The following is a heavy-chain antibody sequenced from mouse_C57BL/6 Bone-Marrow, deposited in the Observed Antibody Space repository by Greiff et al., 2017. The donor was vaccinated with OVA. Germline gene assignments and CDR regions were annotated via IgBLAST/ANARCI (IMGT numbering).Heavy chain of an antibody. CDR3: TRVPIYYYGSSYDY. Sequence: QVQLKESGAELVRPGASVTLSCKASGYTFTDYEMHWVKQTPVHGLEWIGAIDPETGGTAYNQKFKGKAILTADKSSSTAYMELRSLTSEDSAVYYCTRVPIYYYGSSYDYWGQGTTLTVSS. CDR1: GYTFTDYE. D-gene: IGHD1-1*01. V-gene: IGHV1-15*01. J-gene: IGHJ2*01. CDR2: IDPETGGT.